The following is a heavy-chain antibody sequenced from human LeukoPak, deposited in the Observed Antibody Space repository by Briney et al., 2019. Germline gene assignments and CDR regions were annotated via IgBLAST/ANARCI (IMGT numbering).Heavy chain of an antibody. CDR3: VRASGYLHDFDF. V-gene: IGHV3-74*03. CDR1: GFAFSKYR. J-gene: IGHJ4*02. CDR2: ISKDGATR. Sequence: QPGGSLGLSCEASGFAFSKYRMHWVRQAPGKGLVWVSFISKDGATRTYVDSVRDRFTISRDNSKNILFLQMNSLKSEDTAMYYCVRASGYLHDFDFWGQGTLVTVSS. D-gene: IGHD3-3*01.